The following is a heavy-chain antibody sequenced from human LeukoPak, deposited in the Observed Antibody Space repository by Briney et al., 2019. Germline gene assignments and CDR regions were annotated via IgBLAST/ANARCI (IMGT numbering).Heavy chain of an antibody. J-gene: IGHJ4*02. D-gene: IGHD3-10*01. V-gene: IGHV2-5*01. CDR2: INWNDIK. CDR1: GFSLRSSGVG. Sequence: ESGPTLVNPTQTLTLTCTFSGFSLRSSGVGVGWIRQPPGKALEWLALINWNDIKRYRPSLKSRLTITKDTSKNQVVLTMTNMDPVDTATYYCAHRGGSGSYYNVVFDYWGQGTLVTVSS. CDR3: AHRGGSGSYYNVVFDY.